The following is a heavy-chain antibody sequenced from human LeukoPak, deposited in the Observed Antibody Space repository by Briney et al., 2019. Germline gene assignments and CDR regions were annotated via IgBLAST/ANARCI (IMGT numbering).Heavy chain of an antibody. CDR1: GFTFSSYS. J-gene: IGHJ4*02. D-gene: IGHD3-3*01. Sequence: GGSLRLSCAASGFTFSSYSMNWVRQAPGKGLEWVSSISSSSSYIYYADSVKGRFTTSRDNAKNSLYLQMNSLRAEDTAVCYCARVGYDFWSGPTPDYWGQGTLVTVSS. V-gene: IGHV3-21*01. CDR3: ARVGYDFWSGPTPDY. CDR2: ISSSSSYI.